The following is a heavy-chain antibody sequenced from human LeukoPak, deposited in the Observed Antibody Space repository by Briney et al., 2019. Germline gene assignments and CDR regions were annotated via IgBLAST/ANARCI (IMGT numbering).Heavy chain of an antibody. CDR3: ARGMKYSTGWYYFDF. V-gene: IGHV3-21*04. D-gene: IGHD6-19*01. J-gene: IGHJ4*02. CDR1: GFTSSSYS. Sequence: GGSLRLSCAASGFTSSSYSMNWVRQAPGKGLEWVSSISSSSSYIYYADSVKGRFTISRDNAKNSLYLQMNSLRAEDTAVYFCARGMKYSTGWYYFDFWGQGTLVTVSS. CDR2: ISSSSSYI.